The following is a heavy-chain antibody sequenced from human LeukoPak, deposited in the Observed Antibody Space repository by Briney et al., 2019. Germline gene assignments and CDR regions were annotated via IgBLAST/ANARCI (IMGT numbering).Heavy chain of an antibody. J-gene: IGHJ3*02. CDR1: GDTLTGYY. CDR2: FDPNTGAT. V-gene: IGHV1-2*02. Sequence: VASVKVSCKASGDTLTGYYIHWVRQAPRQGLEWMVCFDPNTGATHYAQKFQGRVTMTRDTSIDTDFLELRSLISDDTALYYCAGYTVVRGLTLSAFDIWGQGTMVTVSS. D-gene: IGHD3-10*01. CDR3: AGYTVVRGLTLSAFDI.